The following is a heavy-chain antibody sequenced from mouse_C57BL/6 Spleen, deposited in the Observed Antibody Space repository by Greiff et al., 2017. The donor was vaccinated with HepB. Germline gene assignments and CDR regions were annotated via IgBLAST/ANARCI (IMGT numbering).Heavy chain of an antibody. V-gene: IGHV3-6*01. D-gene: IGHD1-1*01. J-gene: IGHJ3*01. CDR2: ISYDGSN. Sequence: DVQLQESGPGLVKPSQSLSLTCSVTGYSITSGYYWNWIRQFPGNKLEWMGYISYDGSNNYNPSLKNRISITRDTSKNQFFLKLNSVTTEDTATYYCAREGDYYGSSYGFAYWGQRTLVTVSA. CDR3: AREGDYYGSSYGFAY. CDR1: GYSITSGYY.